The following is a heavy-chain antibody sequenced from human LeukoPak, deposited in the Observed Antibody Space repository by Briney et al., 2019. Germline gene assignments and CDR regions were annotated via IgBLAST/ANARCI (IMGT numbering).Heavy chain of an antibody. Sequence: ASVKVSCKASGYTFTSYDINWVRQATGQGLEWMGWMNPNSGNTGYAQKFQGRVTMTRNTSISTAYMELSSLRAEDTAVYYCAKDSAITIFGVDKIGTAGFDYWGQGTLVTVSS. CDR2: MNPNSGNT. CDR1: GYTFTSYD. CDR3: AKDSAITIFGVDKIGTAGFDY. D-gene: IGHD3-3*01. J-gene: IGHJ4*02. V-gene: IGHV1-8*01.